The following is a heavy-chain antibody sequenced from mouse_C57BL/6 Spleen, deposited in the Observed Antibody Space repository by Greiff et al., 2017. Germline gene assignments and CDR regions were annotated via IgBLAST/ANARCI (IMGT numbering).Heavy chain of an antibody. V-gene: IGHV1-52*01. CDR2: IDPSDSET. CDR1: GYTFTSYW. CDR3: ARSTAQGREGFAY. Sequence: QVQLQQPGAELVRPGSSVKLSCKASGYTFTSYWMHWVKQRPIQGLEWIGNIDPSDSETHYNQKFKDKATLTVDKSSSTAYMQLSSLTSEDSAVYYCARSTAQGREGFAYWGQGTLVTVSA. J-gene: IGHJ3*01. D-gene: IGHD3-2*02.